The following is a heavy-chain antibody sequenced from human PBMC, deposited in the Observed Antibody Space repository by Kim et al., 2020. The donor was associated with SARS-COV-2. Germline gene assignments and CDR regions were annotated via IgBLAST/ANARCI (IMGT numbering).Heavy chain of an antibody. J-gene: IGHJ6*02. V-gene: IGHV3-15*01. CDR1: GFTFSNAW. CDR2: IKSKTDGGTT. D-gene: IGHD3-3*01. Sequence: GGSLRLSCAASGFTFSNAWMSWVRQAPGKGLEWVGRIKSKTDGGTTDYAAPVKGRFTISRDDSKNTLYLQMNSLKTEDTAVYYCTTVDDFWSGYSFYYYYGMDVWGQGTTVTVSS. CDR3: TTVDDFWSGYSFYYYYGMDV.